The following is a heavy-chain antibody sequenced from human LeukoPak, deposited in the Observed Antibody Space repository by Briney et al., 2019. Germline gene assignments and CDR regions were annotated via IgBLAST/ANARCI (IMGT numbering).Heavy chain of an antibody. J-gene: IGHJ4*02. CDR3: ARDPYSSRSFDY. CDR2: INHSGST. V-gene: IGHV4-34*01. CDR1: GGSFSGYY. D-gene: IGHD6-13*01. Sequence: SETLSLTCAVYGGSFSGYYWSWIRQPPGKGLGWIGEINHSGSTNYNPSLKSRVTISVDTSKNQFSLKLSSVTAADTAVYYCARDPYSSRSFDYWGQGTLVTVSS.